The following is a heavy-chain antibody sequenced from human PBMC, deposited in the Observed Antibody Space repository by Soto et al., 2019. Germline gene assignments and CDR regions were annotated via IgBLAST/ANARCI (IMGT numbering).Heavy chain of an antibody. D-gene: IGHD2-2*01. CDR1: GFTFSNYA. CDR3: ARALSQYQLLPPTYYYYSYMDV. CDR2: ISGSGERI. V-gene: IGHV3-23*01. Sequence: SLRLSCAASGFTFSNYAMSWVSQVLGKGMQWVADISGSGERIFYADSVKGRFTISRDNSKNTLYLQMNSLRAEDTAVYYCARALSQYQLLPPTYYYYSYMDVWGKGTTVTLSS. J-gene: IGHJ6*03.